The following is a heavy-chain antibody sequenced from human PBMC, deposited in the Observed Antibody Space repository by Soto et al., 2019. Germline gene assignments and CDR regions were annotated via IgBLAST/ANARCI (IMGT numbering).Heavy chain of an antibody. J-gene: IGHJ6*03. V-gene: IGHV3-23*01. CDR3: AKAGYCSSATCATRYYYMDV. Sequence: GGSLRLSCAASGFTFSSYAMGWVRQAPGKGLEWVSAISGSGGSTYYADSVKGRFTISRDNSKNTLYLQMNSLRAEDTAVYYCAKAGYCSSATCATRYYYMDVWGKGTTVTV. CDR2: ISGSGGST. D-gene: IGHD2-2*01. CDR1: GFTFSSYA.